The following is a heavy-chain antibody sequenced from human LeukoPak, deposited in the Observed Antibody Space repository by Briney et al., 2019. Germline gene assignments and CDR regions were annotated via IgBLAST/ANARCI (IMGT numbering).Heavy chain of an antibody. CDR1: GFTFSSYE. Sequence: GGSLRLSCAASGFTFSSYEMNWVRQAPGKGLEGGSYISSSGSTIYYADSVKGRFTISRDNAKNSLYLQMNSLRAEDTAVYYCARAVWSGFPYYFDYWGQGTLVTVSS. V-gene: IGHV3-48*03. CDR3: ARAVWSGFPYYFDY. D-gene: IGHD3-3*01. J-gene: IGHJ4*02. CDR2: ISSSGSTI.